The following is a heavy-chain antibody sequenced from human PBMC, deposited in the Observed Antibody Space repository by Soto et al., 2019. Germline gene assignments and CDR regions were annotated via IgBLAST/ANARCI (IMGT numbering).Heavy chain of an antibody. Sequence: SETLSLTCAFSCYSLISGYYWGWIRQPPGKGLEWIASMHHSGSTYYNPSLKSRVTISVDTSKNQFSLKLSSVTAADTAVYYCARADNWNGYYYYGMDVWGQGTTVTVSS. V-gene: IGHV4-38-2*01. CDR3: ARADNWNGYYYYGMDV. CDR1: CYSLISGYY. J-gene: IGHJ6*02. D-gene: IGHD1-20*01. CDR2: MHHSGST.